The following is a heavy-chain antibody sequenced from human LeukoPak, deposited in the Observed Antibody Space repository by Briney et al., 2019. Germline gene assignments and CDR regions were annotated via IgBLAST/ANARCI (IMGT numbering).Heavy chain of an antibody. CDR2: IRGGGDNS. Sequence: PGGSLRLSCAVFGFNFSTHAMSWVRQAPGKGLEWVSTIRGGGDNSYYSDSVKGRLTVSKDISKKTLYLQMNSLRAEDTAVYYCAKDLTGYSGSQEYFDLWGRGTLVTVSS. CDR1: GFNFSTHA. V-gene: IGHV3-23*01. J-gene: IGHJ2*01. D-gene: IGHD6-6*01. CDR3: AKDLTGYSGSQEYFDL.